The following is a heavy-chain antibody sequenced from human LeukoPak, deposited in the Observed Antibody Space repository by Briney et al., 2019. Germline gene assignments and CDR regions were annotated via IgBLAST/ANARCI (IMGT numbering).Heavy chain of an antibody. CDR3: ARVPGAHAPFDP. J-gene: IGHJ5*02. V-gene: IGHV4-31*03. CDR1: GGSISSGGYY. Sequence: SETLSLTCTVSGGSISSGGYYWSWIRQHPGKGLEWIGYIYYSGSTYYNPSLKSRVTISVDTSKNEFSLKLSSVTAADTAVYYCARVPGAHAPFDPWGQGTLVTVSS. D-gene: IGHD3-10*01. CDR2: IYYSGST.